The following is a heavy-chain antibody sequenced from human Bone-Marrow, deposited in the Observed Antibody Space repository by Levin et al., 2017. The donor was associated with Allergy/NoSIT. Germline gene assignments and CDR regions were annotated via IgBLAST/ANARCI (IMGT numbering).Heavy chain of an antibody. V-gene: IGHV3-30*04. J-gene: IGHJ4*02. CDR1: GFTFPVFP. Sequence: PGGSLRLSCAGSGFTFPVFPMHWVRQAPGKGLEWVAVVSHDGLTKYYADSVEGRFTISRDNFKNTLYLQMDSLTDDDTAVYYCARDTFGLPRGLTAFDTWGQGTLVTVSS. CDR3: ARDTFGLPRGLTAFDT. D-gene: IGHD2-21*02. CDR2: VSHDGLTK.